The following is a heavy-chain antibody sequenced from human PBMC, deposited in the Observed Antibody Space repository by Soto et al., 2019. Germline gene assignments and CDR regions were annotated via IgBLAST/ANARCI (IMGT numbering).Heavy chain of an antibody. CDR2: ISSSSSYI. J-gene: IGHJ4*02. CDR1: GFTFSSYS. Sequence: GGSLRLSCAASGFTFSSYSMNWVRQAPGKGLEWVSSISSSSSYIYYADSVKGRFTISRDNAKNSLYLQMNSLRAEDTAVYYCARDPQYYDFWSGYLNYFDYWGQGTLVTVSS. V-gene: IGHV3-21*01. D-gene: IGHD3-3*01. CDR3: ARDPQYYDFWSGYLNYFDY.